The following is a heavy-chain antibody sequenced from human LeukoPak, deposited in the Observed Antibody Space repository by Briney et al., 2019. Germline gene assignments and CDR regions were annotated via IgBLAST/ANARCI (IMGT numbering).Heavy chain of an antibody. CDR1: GASFNSDDQY. CDR3: ARDHEVSSSSFDY. D-gene: IGHD6-6*01. J-gene: IGHJ4*02. V-gene: IGHV4-31*03. CDR2: VHPSGML. Sequence: PSETLSLTCTVSGASFNSDDQYWNWIRQSPGKGLEWIGSVHPSGMLYNNPSLESRVTMSRDTSKNQFSLNLNSVTAADTAVYYCARDHEVSSSSFDYWGQGTLVTVSS.